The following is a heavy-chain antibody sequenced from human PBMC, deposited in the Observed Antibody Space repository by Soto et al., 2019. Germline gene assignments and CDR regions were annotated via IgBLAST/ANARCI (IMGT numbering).Heavy chain of an antibody. CDR1: GFSLTNTRMG. V-gene: IGHV2-26*01. CDR2: IFSNDEK. Sequence: QVTLKESGPVLVKPTETLTLTCTVSGFSLTNTRMGVSWIRQPPGKALEWLAHIFSNDEKSYSTSLKSGLTISKDTSKSQVVLTMTNVDPVDTATYYCARGIKSYSYGMDVWGQGTTVSVSS. J-gene: IGHJ6*02. D-gene: IGHD5-12*01. CDR3: ARGIKSYSYGMDV.